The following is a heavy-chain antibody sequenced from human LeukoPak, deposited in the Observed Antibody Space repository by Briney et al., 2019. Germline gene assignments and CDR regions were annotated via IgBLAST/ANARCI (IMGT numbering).Heavy chain of an antibody. V-gene: IGHV3-23*01. CDR3: AKSGLPNAYYYYMDV. D-gene: IGHD5-12*01. CDR1: GFTFSSYA. CDR2: TSGSGGST. J-gene: IGHJ6*03. Sequence: GGSLRLSCAASGFTFSSYAMSWVRQAPGKGLEWVSATSGSGGSTYYADSVKGRFTISRDNSKNTLYLQMNSLRAEDTAVYYCAKSGLPNAYYYYMDVWGKGTTVTVSS.